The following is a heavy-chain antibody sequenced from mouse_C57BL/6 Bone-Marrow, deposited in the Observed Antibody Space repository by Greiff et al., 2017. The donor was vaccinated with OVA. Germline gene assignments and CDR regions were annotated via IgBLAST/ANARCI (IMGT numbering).Heavy chain of an antibody. CDR1: GFTFNTYA. Sequence: EVQVVESGGGLVQPKGSLKLSCAASGFTFNTYAMHWVRQAPGKGLEWVARIRSKSSNYATYYADSVKDRFTISRDDSQSMLYLQMNNLKTEDTAMYYCVGETTVVAPYYYAMDYWGQGTSVTVSS. CDR2: IRSKSSNYAT. J-gene: IGHJ4*01. CDR3: VGETTVVAPYYYAMDY. D-gene: IGHD1-1*01. V-gene: IGHV10-3*01.